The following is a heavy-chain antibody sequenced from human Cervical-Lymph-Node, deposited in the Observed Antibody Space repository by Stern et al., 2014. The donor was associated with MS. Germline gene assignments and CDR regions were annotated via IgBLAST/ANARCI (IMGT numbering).Heavy chain of an antibody. CDR1: GDSISNSFSF. V-gene: IGHV4-39*02. CDR3: ARHQESGSSVFYYGLDV. CDR2: FLYPHII. Sequence: VQLVESGPGLVKPSETLSLTCSVSGDSISNSFSFWGWIRQPPGKALEWIGSFLYPHIIYYNPPLKSRFPISLATPPTLLSRRLPAVTAADTALYYCARHQESGSSVFYYGLDVWGQGTTVTVSS. D-gene: IGHD6-6*01. J-gene: IGHJ6*02.